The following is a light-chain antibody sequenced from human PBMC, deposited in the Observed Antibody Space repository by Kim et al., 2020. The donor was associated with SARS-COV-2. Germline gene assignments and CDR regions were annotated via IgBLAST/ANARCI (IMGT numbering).Light chain of an antibody. J-gene: IGKJ4*01. Sequence: SPGERATLSCRASQSVSNSYLAWDQQKPGQAPRLLIYGASSRATGIPDRFSGSGSGTDFTLTISRLEPEDFAVYYCQQYGSSPLTFGGGTKVDIK. V-gene: IGKV3-20*01. CDR2: GAS. CDR3: QQYGSSPLT. CDR1: QSVSNSY.